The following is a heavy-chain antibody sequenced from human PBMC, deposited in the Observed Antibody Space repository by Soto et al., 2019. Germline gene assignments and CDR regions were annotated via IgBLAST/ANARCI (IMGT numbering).Heavy chain of an antibody. CDR1: GFTFYTYA. D-gene: IGHD1-1*01. CDR2: IGSVGGDT. CDR3: VKDRMSYNSVWDPFDI. V-gene: IGHV3-23*01. J-gene: IGHJ3*02. Sequence: GGSLRLSCAASGFTFYTYAMSWVRQAPGKGLEWVSSIGSVGGDTYYADSVKGRFTISRDDSKNTLLLHMNSLRAEDTAVYYCVKDRMSYNSVWDPFDIWGQGAMVTVSS.